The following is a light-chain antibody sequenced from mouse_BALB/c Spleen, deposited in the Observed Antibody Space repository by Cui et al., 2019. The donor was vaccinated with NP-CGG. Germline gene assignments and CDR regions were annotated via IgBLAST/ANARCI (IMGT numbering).Light chain of an antibody. CDR3: ALWYSNHWV. V-gene: IGLV1*01. CDR2: GTN. CDR1: TGAVTSSNY. Sequence: QSFVTRVSALNTSPGETVTLTCRSSTGAVTSSNYANWVQEKPDHLFTGLIGGTNNRAPGVPARFSGSLIGDKAALTITGAQTEDETIYFCALWYSNHWVFGGGTKLTVL. J-gene: IGLJ1*01.